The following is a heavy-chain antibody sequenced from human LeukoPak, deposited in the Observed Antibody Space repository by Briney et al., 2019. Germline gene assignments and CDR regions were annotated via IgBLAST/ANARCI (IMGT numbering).Heavy chain of an antibody. CDR3: AREGSGYYYYYMDV. Sequence: GASVKVSCKASGYTFTSYDINWVRQATGQGLEWMGWMNPNSGNTGYAQKFQGRVTMTRDTSISTAFMELSRLRSDDTAVYYCAREGSGYYYYYMDVWGKGTTVTISS. D-gene: IGHD2-8*02. CDR1: GYTFTSYD. CDR2: MNPNSGNT. V-gene: IGHV1-8*02. J-gene: IGHJ6*03.